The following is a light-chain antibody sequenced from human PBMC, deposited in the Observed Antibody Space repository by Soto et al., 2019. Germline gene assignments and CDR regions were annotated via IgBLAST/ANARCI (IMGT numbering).Light chain of an antibody. V-gene: IGLV2-8*01. CDR2: EVS. CDR1: ISDVGGYNY. J-gene: IGLJ2*01. CDR3: SSYAGSNNVV. Sequence: QSVLTQPPSASGSTGQSVTISCTGTISDVGGYNYVSWYQQHPGKAPKLMSYEVSKRPSGVPDRFSGSKSGNTASLTVSGLQAEDEADYYCSSYAGSNNVVFGGGTKLTVL.